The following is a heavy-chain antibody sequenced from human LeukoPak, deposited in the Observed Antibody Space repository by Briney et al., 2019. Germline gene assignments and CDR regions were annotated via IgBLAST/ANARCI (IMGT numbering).Heavy chain of an antibody. CDR2: ISGSGGST. J-gene: IGHJ4*02. D-gene: IGHD2-15*01. V-gene: IGHV3-23*01. Sequence: GGSLRLSCAASGFSFSNAWMSWVRQAPGKGLEWVSAISGSGGSTYYADSVKGRFTISRDNSKNTLYLQMNSLRAEDTAVYYCAKDLAPSTLSGLFDYWGQGTLVTVSS. CDR3: AKDLAPSTLSGLFDY. CDR1: GFSFSNAW.